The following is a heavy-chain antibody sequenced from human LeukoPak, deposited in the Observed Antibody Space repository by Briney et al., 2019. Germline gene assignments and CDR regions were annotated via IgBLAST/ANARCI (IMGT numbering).Heavy chain of an antibody. J-gene: IGHJ4*02. CDR3: ARQSSTGTLAYCFDY. V-gene: IGHV1-69*13. D-gene: IGHD6-13*01. Sequence: ASVKVSCKASGGTFSSYAISWVRQAPGQGLEWMGGIIPIFGTANYAQKFQGRVTITADESTSTAYMELSSLRSEDTAVYYCARQSSTGTLAYCFDYWGQGTLVTVSS. CDR1: GGTFSSYA. CDR2: IIPIFGTA.